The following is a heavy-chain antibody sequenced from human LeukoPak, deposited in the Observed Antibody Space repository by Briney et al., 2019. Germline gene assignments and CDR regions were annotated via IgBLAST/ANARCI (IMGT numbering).Heavy chain of an antibody. CDR3: ARDRHRNYYYCSGYTPPVLYYGMDV. D-gene: IGHD3-22*01. Sequence: PRGSLRLSCVASGFTFSSYAMYCVRQAPGEGLEWVAVISYDGSNKYYADSVKGRFTISRDNSKNTPYLQMKRLRAEDTAVYYSARDRHRNYYYCSGYTPPVLYYGMDVWGQGTTVTVSS. V-gene: IGHV3-30*04. CDR2: ISYDGSNK. CDR1: GFTFSSYA. J-gene: IGHJ6*02.